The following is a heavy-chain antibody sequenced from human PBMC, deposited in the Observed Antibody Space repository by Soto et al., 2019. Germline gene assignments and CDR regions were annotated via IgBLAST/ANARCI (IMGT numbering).Heavy chain of an antibody. CDR2: ISGSGGST. CDR1: GFTFSSYA. V-gene: IGHV3-23*01. J-gene: IGHJ4*02. CDR3: AKDPAYCSCTSCYY. Sequence: GGSLRLSCAASGFTFSSYAMSWVRQAPGKGLEWVSAISGSGGSTYYADSVKGRFTITRDNSKNTLYLQMNSLRAEDTAVYYCAKDPAYCSCTSCYYWGQGTLVTVSS. D-gene: IGHD2-2*01.